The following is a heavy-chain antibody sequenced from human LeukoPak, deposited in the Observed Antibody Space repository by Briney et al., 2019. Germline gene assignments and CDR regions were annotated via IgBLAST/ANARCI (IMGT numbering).Heavy chain of an antibody. D-gene: IGHD3-16*01. J-gene: IGHJ4*02. V-gene: IGHV4-61*02. Sequence: PSQTLSLTCTVSGGSISSGSYYWSWIRQPAGKGLEWIGRIYTSGSTNYNPSLKSRVTISVDTSKNQFSLKLSSVTAADTAVYYCAREFSGLAYYFDYWGQGTLVTVSS. CDR3: AREFSGLAYYFDY. CDR1: GGSISSGSYY. CDR2: IYTSGST.